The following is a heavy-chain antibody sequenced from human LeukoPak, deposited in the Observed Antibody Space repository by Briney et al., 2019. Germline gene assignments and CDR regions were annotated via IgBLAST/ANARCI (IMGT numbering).Heavy chain of an antibody. V-gene: IGHV3-7*01. CDR1: GFTFSSYW. D-gene: IGHD3-22*01. J-gene: IGHJ1*01. CDR3: AKEGSGYSSEYFQH. Sequence: PGGSLRLSCAASGFTFSSYWMSWVRQAPGKGLEWVANIKQDGSEKYYADSVKGRFTISRDNSKNTLYLQMNSLRAEDTAVYYCAKEGSGYSSEYFQHWGQGTLVTVSS. CDR2: IKQDGSEK.